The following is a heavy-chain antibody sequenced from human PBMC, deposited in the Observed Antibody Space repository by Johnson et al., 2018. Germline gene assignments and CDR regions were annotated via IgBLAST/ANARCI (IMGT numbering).Heavy chain of an antibody. V-gene: IGHV3-33*01. D-gene: IGHD4-17*01. CDR1: GFTFSFFG. CDR3: ARDPDYGDYAIASDI. Sequence: QVQLVQSGGGVVQPGRSLRLSCTASGFTFSFFGMHWVRQAPGKGLEWVAVIWYDESKEYYADSVKGRFGISRDNSRNTVYLQMSSLRAEDTGVYYCARDPDYGDYAIASDIWGQGTLVTVSS. J-gene: IGHJ3*02. CDR2: IWYDESKE.